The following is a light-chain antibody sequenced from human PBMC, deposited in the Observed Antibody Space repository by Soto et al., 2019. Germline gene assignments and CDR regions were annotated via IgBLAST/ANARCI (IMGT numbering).Light chain of an antibody. J-gene: IGLJ1*01. Sequence: QPVLTQSPSVSGTPGQRVTISCSGSSSNVAINPVNWYQHLPGAAPRLLIYETDRRSSGVPDRFSASKSGTSASLAISGLTSEDEADYYCEAWDETLDGLYVFGTGTKLTVL. CDR1: SSNVAINP. V-gene: IGLV1-44*01. CDR3: EAWDETLDGLYV. CDR2: ETD.